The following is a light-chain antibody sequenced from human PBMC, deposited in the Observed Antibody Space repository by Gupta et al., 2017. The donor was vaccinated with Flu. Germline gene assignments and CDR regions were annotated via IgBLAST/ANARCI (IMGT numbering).Light chain of an antibody. CDR1: QNIDSW. V-gene: IGKV1-5*03. J-gene: IGKJ1*01. Sequence: DIQMTQSPSTLSASVGDRVIITCRASQNIDSWLAWYQQRPGKAPKILINRASSLESGVPSRFSGSGSGTEFTLTIRSLQPDDFTTYYCQQYFTCPWTFGQGTRVELK. CDR2: RAS. CDR3: QQYFTCPWT.